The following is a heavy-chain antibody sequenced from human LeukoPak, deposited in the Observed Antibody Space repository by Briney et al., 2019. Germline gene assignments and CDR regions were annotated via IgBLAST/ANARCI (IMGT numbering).Heavy chain of an antibody. J-gene: IGHJ6*03. Sequence: PSQTLSLTCAISGDSVSTNSAAWNWIRQSPSGGLEWLGRTYYRSKWHNDYAVSVKGRITFNADTSKNQLSLQLKSVTPEDTAVYYCARGLWDIVVVSASRAYYYYMDVWGKGTTVTVS. CDR2: TYYRSKWHN. CDR3: ARGLWDIVVVSASRAYYYYMDV. CDR1: GDSVSTNSAA. V-gene: IGHV6-1*01. D-gene: IGHD2-2*01.